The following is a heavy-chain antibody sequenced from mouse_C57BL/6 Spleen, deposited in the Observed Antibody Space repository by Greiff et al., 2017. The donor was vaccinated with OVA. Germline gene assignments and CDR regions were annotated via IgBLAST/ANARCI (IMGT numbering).Heavy chain of an antibody. CDR2: ISDGGSYT. CDR1: GFTFSSYA. V-gene: IGHV5-4*01. Sequence: EVQVVESGGGLVKPGGSLKLSCAASGFTFSSYAMSWVRQTPEKRLEWVATISDGGSYTYYPDNVKGRFTISRDNAKNNLYLQMSHLKSEDTAMYYCASDYYGTPFAYWGQGTQVTVSA. D-gene: IGHD1-1*01. J-gene: IGHJ3*01. CDR3: ASDYYGTPFAY.